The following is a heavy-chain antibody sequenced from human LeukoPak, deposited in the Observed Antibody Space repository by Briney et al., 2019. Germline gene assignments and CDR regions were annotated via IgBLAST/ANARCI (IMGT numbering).Heavy chain of an antibody. CDR2: IYHSGST. V-gene: IGHV4-30-2*01. CDR3: ARTYSSSPGGWFDP. D-gene: IGHD6-13*01. Sequence: SQTLSLTCAVSGGSISSGGYSWSWIRQPPGKGLEWIGYIYHSGSTYYNPSLKSRVTISVDRSKNQFSLKLSSVTAADTAVYYCARTYSSSPGGWFDPWGQGTLVTVSS. CDR1: GGSISSGGYS. J-gene: IGHJ5*02.